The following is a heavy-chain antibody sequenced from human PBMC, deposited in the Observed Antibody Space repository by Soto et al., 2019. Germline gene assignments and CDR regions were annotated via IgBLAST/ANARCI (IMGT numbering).Heavy chain of an antibody. CDR2: ISGSGAVT. J-gene: IGHJ3*02. D-gene: IGHD2-2*01. Sequence: EVQLLESGGGLVQPGGSLRLSCAASGLTFSSYAMSWVHQAPGKGLEWVSAISGSGAVTYYADSVKGRFTISRDNSKNTLYLQMNSLRAEETAVYYCAKDKGCTSTTCHWNAFDIWGQGTMVTVSS. CDR1: GLTFSSYA. V-gene: IGHV3-23*01. CDR3: AKDKGCTSTTCHWNAFDI.